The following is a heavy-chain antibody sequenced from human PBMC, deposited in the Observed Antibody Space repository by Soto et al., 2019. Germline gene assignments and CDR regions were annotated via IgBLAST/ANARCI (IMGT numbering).Heavy chain of an antibody. J-gene: IGHJ6*02. CDR1: GFTFDSYA. CDR3: TRWLLFPRGPGYYYYGMDV. V-gene: IGHV3-23*01. CDR2: ISGGGTST. Sequence: PGGSLRLSCVASGFTFDSYAMNWIRQAPGKGLEWVSVISGGGTSTYYADSVKGRFTVSRDNSKNTMYLQMNRLSAEDTAVYYCTRWLLFPRGPGYYYYGMDVWGQGTTVTVSS. D-gene: IGHD3-3*01.